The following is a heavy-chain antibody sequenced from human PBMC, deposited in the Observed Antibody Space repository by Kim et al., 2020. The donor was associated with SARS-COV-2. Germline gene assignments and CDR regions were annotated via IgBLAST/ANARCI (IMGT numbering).Heavy chain of an antibody. CDR1: GGTFSSYA. D-gene: IGHD1-26*01. V-gene: IGHV1-69*13. J-gene: IGHJ6*02. Sequence: SVKVSCKASGGTFSSYAISWVRQAPGQGLEWMGGIIPIFGTANYAQKFQGRVTITADESTSTAYMELSSLRSEDTAVYYCARRKGQISVGATFYYYYGMDVWGQGTTVTVSS. CDR2: IIPIFGTA. CDR3: ARRKGQISVGATFYYYYGMDV.